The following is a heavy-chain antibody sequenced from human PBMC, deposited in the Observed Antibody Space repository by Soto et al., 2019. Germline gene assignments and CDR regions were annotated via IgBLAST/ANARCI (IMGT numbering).Heavy chain of an antibody. CDR3: ARLAAAGDFDF. Sequence: SETLSLTCTVSGGSISSSSYYWAWIRQPPGKGLEWIGSIYFTGSTYYTPSLQSRLTVSVDTSKNQFSLKVSSVTAADTAVYYCARLAAAGDFDFWGPGTLVTVS. CDR1: GGSISSSSYY. V-gene: IGHV4-39*01. CDR2: IYFTGST. J-gene: IGHJ4*02. D-gene: IGHD6-13*01.